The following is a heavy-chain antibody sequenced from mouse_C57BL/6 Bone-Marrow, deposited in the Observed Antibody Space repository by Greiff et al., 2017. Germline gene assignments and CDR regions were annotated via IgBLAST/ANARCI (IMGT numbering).Heavy chain of an antibody. Sequence: VQLQQSGAELVRPGASVTLSCQASGYTFTDYEMHWVKQTPVHGLDWIGAIVPETGGTAYNQKFKGKAILTADKSSSTAYMELRSLTSEDSAVYYCTSDYGSSYVDYWGQGTTLTVSS. CDR3: TSDYGSSYVDY. CDR1: GYTFTDYE. J-gene: IGHJ2*01. D-gene: IGHD1-1*01. V-gene: IGHV1-15*01. CDR2: IVPETGGT.